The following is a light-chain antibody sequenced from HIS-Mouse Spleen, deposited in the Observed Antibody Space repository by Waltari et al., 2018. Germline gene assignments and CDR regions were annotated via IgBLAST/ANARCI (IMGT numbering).Light chain of an antibody. CDR3: SSYAGSNNVV. J-gene: IGLJ2*01. Sequence: QSALTQPPSASGSPGQSVTISCTGTSSDVGGYNYVSWYQQHPGKAPKRMSYEFSKRPSGVPDRFSGSKSGNTASLTVSGLQAEDEADYYCSSYAGSNNVVFGGGTKLTVL. CDR2: EFS. V-gene: IGLV2-8*01. CDR1: SSDVGGYNY.